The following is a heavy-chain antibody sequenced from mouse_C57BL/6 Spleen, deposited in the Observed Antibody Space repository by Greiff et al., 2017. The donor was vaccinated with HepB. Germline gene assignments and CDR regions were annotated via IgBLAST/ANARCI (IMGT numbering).Heavy chain of an antibody. V-gene: IGHV2-4*01. J-gene: IGHJ4*01. CDR3: AKGRVSYDYDVNYAMDY. Sequence: VQLQQSGPGLVQPSQSLSITCTVSGFSLTSYGVHWVRQPPGKGLEWLGVIWSGGSTDYNAAFISRLSISKDNSKSQVFFKMNSLQADDPAIYYCAKGRVSYDYDVNYAMDYWGQGTSVTVSS. CDR1: GFSLTSYG. CDR2: IWSGGST. D-gene: IGHD2-4*01.